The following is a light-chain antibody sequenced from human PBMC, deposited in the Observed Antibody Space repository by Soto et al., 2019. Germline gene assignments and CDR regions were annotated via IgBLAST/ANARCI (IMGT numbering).Light chain of an antibody. J-gene: IGKJ1*01. CDR2: GAS. V-gene: IGKV3-11*01. Sequence: DIVLTHSPDTLSSSPCERATLSFSASQSVSSCFAWYQQKPGQAPWPLIPGASSRATGIPSRFRGSGSGTDFTLTISSLEPEDFAIYYCQQRSGWPRTFRQGAKVGIK. CDR1: QSVSSC. CDR3: QQRSGWPRT.